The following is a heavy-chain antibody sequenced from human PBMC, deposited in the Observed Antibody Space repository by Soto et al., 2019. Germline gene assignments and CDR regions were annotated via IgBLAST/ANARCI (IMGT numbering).Heavy chain of an antibody. D-gene: IGHD6-13*01. CDR3: AKASSVTAAGSGGWFDP. Sequence: QVQLVESGGGVVQPGRSLRLSCAASGFDFNTYGLHWVRQAPGKGLEWVAAISFDGGSQYYADSVKGRFTISRDKSNSTLYLQMNSLGAEDTATYFCAKASSVTAAGSGGWFDPWGPGPLVIVSS. V-gene: IGHV3-30*18. CDR2: ISFDGGSQ. CDR1: GFDFNTYG. J-gene: IGHJ5*02.